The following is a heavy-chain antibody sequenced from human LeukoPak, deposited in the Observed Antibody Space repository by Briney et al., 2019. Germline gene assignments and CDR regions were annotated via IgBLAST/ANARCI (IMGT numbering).Heavy chain of an antibody. V-gene: IGHV3-30*02. J-gene: IGHJ1*01. CDR3: AKGLYYYDSSGYPH. CDR1: GFTFSSYG. CDR2: IQYDGSNK. D-gene: IGHD3-22*01. Sequence: GGSLRLSCAASGFTFSSYGIHWVREAPGKGLEWVAVIQYDGSNKYYADSVKGRFTISRDNSKNTLYLQMNSLRAEDTAVYYCAKGLYYYDSSGYPHWGQGTLVTVSS.